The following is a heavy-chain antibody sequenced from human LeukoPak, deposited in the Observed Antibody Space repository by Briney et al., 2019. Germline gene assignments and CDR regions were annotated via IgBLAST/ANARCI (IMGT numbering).Heavy chain of an antibody. CDR2: ISSSGSTI. Sequence: PGGSLRLSCAASGFTFSSYEMNWVRQAPGEGLEWVSYISSSGSTIYYADSVKGRFTISRDSAKNSLYLQMNSLRAEDTAVYYCAGGVRIRLYQHWGQGTLVTVSS. D-gene: IGHD3-10*01. CDR3: AGGVRIRLYQH. J-gene: IGHJ1*01. V-gene: IGHV3-48*03. CDR1: GFTFSSYE.